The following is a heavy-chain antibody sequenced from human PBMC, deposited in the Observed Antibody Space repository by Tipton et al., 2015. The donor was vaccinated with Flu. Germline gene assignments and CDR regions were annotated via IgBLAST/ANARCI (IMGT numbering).Heavy chain of an antibody. V-gene: IGHV1-8*01. Sequence: QLVQSGAEVKKPGASVKVSCKASGYTFTSYDINWVRQATGQGLEWMGWMNPNSGNTGYAQKFQGRVTMTRNTSISTAYMELSSLRSEDTAVYYCARLGYDFWSGYSNWFVPWGHGTLVTVSS. D-gene: IGHD3-3*01. J-gene: IGHJ5*02. CDR1: GYTFTSYD. CDR3: ARLGYDFWSGYSNWFVP. CDR2: MNPNSGNT.